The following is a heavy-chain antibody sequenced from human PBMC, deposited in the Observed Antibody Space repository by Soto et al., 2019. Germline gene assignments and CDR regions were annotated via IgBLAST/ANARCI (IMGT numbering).Heavy chain of an antibody. CDR2: IYYSGST. CDR1: GGSISSSSYY. Sequence: KPSETLSLTCTVSGGSISSSSYYWGWIRQPPGKGLEWIGSIYYSGSTYYNPSLKSRVTISVDTSKNQFSLKLSSVTAADTAVYYCARVRAIAARRPVFDYWGQGTLVTVSS. CDR3: ARVRAIAARRPVFDY. D-gene: IGHD6-6*01. J-gene: IGHJ4*02. V-gene: IGHV4-39*01.